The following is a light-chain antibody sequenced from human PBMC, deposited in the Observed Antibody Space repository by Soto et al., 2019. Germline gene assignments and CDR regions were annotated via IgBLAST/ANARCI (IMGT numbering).Light chain of an antibody. CDR3: QQRSNWPPYT. J-gene: IGKJ2*01. CDR1: QSVSSY. CDR2: DAS. V-gene: IGKV3-11*01. Sequence: EIVLTQSPATLSLSPGESATLSCRASQSVSSYLAWYQHKPGLAPRLLIYDASNRATGIPARFSGSGSGTDFTLTISRLEPEDFAVYYCQQRSNWPPYTFGQGTKLEIK.